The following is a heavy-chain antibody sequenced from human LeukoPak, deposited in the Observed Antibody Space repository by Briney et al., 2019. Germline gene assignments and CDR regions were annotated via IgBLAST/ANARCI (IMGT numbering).Heavy chain of an antibody. Sequence: GGSLRLSCAASGFTFSSYSMNWVRQAPGKGLEWVSSISCSSSYIYYADSVKGRFTISRDNAKNSLYLQMNSLRAEDTAVYYCERERTDSTGYYSYHDAFDIWGQGTMVT. CDR2: ISCSSSYI. CDR1: GFTFSSYS. CDR3: ERERTDSTGYYSYHDAFDI. J-gene: IGHJ3*02. D-gene: IGHD3-22*01. V-gene: IGHV3-21*01.